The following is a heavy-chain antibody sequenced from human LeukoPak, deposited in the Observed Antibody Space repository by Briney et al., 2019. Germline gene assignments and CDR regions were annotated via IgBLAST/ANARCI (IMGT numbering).Heavy chain of an antibody. Sequence: ASVKVSCKASGYTFTGYYMHWVRQAPGQGLEWMGWINPNSGGTNYAQKFQGRVTMTRDTSISTAYMELSRLRSDDTAVYYCARGPGGRSGYYPLEDYYYYYYMDVWAKGPRSPSP. V-gene: IGHV1-2*02. CDR3: ARGPGGRSGYYPLEDYYYYYYMDV. D-gene: IGHD3-22*01. J-gene: IGHJ6*03. CDR2: INPNSGGT. CDR1: GYTFTGYY.